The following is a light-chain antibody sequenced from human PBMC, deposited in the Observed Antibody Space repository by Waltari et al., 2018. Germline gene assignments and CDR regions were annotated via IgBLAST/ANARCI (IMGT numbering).Light chain of an antibody. CDR3: QSRSHRPPWP. Sequence: EILLTQSPSTLSLSPGERATLTCRAGQSVSLHVAWCQRTPGQAPRLLIYDASNRATGIPPRFSGSGSGTDLPLTIHSVGPEQFAIHYCQSRSHRPPWPFGRGPRVEI. CDR1: QSVSLH. J-gene: IGKJ1*01. CDR2: DAS. V-gene: IGKV3-11*01.